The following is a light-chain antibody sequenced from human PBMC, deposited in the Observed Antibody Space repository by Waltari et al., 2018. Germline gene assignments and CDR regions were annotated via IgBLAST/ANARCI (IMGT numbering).Light chain of an antibody. CDR3: FSFVAANSFV. J-gene: IGLJ1*01. CDR1: SNDIGNYDL. Sequence: QSALTQPASVSGSPGPSITLSCTGTSNDIGNYDLASWYQQRPGEAPKLLMYGATKRPSGVSNRFSGSKSGKTASLTISGLQTEDEADYYCFSFVAANSFVFGPGTKVTVL. V-gene: IGLV2-23*01. CDR2: GAT.